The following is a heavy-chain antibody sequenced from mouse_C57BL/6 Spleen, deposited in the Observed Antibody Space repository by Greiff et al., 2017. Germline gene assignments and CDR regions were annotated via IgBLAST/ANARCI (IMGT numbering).Heavy chain of an antibody. Sequence: VQLKQSGGGLVKPGGSLKLSCAASGFTFSDYGMHWVRQAPEKGLEWVAYISSGSSTIYYADTVKGRFTISRDNAKNTLFQQMTSLRSEDTAMYYCAKNNYYGSRYYAMDYWGQGTSVTVSS. V-gene: IGHV5-17*01. CDR3: AKNNYYGSRYYAMDY. D-gene: IGHD1-1*01. CDR1: GFTFSDYG. CDR2: ISSGSSTI. J-gene: IGHJ4*01.